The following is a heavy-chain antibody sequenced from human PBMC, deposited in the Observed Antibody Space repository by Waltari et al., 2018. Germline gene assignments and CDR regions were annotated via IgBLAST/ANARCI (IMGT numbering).Heavy chain of an antibody. J-gene: IGHJ4*02. Sequence: EVQLVESGGGLVQPGGSLRLSCSAPGLTFSGHWTHWVRQAPGKGLVWVSRSNREGSSTSYADFVKGRFTISRDNAKNTLYLQMNSLRAEDTAVYYCARNSKDWRSDGGLDYWGQGTLVTVSS. CDR3: ARNSKDWRSDGGLDY. V-gene: IGHV3-74*01. D-gene: IGHD3-16*01. CDR2: SNREGSST. CDR1: GLTFSGHW.